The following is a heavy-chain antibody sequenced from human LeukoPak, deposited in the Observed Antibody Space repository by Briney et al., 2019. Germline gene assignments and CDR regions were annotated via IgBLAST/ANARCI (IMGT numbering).Heavy chain of an antibody. CDR1: GGSISSYY. CDR2: IYYSGST. V-gene: IGHV4-59*01. D-gene: IGHD3-22*01. Sequence: PSETLSLTCTVSGGSISSYYWSWIRQPPGKGLEWIGYIYYSGSTNYNPSLKSRVTISVDTSKNQFSLKLSSVTAADTAVYYCARYRRNRDSSGYLSDWGQGTLVTVSS. J-gene: IGHJ4*02. CDR3: ARYRRNRDSSGYLSD.